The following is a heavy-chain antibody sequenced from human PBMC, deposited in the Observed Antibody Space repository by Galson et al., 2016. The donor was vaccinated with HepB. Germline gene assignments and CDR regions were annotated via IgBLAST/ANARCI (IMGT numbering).Heavy chain of an antibody. CDR3: ARGYSYAFGKYFHL. V-gene: IGHV2-5*02. J-gene: IGHJ1*01. CDR1: GFSLSDSGVG. CDR2: IYWDDDK. D-gene: IGHD5-18*01. Sequence: PALVKPTQTLTLTCTVSGFSLSDSGVGVGWIRQAPGKALEWLALIYWDDDKRYNPSLNSRLTITKDTSKNQVVLTMTNIDPVDTATYFCARGYSYAFGKYFHLWGQGTLVTVSS.